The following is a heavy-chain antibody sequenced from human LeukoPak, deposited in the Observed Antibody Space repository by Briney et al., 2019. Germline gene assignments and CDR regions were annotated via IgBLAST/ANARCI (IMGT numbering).Heavy chain of an antibody. CDR2: INPIFGTA. CDR1: GGTFTSYA. CDR3: ARGTGTLSFTSYYMDV. D-gene: IGHD1-7*01. Sequence: GASVKVSCKASGGTFTSYAISWVRQAPGQGLEWMGGINPIFGTANYAQKSQGRVTITTDESTSTAYMELSSLRSEDTAVYYCARGTGTLSFTSYYMDVWGKGTTGTVSS. V-gene: IGHV1-69*05. J-gene: IGHJ6*03.